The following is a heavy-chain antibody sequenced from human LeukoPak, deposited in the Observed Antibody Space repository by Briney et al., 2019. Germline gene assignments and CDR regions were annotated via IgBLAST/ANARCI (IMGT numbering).Heavy chain of an antibody. J-gene: IGHJ5*02. V-gene: IGHV3-21*01. Sequence: GGALRLSCSASGFTFSNYNMNWIRQAPGKGLEWVSSISGSYSYIYYADSVKGRFTIARDNANNSLYLQMDSLRAEDTAVYYCARVRIAVPPNWFDHWGQGTLVTVSS. D-gene: IGHD6-19*01. CDR3: ARVRIAVPPNWFDH. CDR1: GFTFSNYN. CDR2: ISGSYSYI.